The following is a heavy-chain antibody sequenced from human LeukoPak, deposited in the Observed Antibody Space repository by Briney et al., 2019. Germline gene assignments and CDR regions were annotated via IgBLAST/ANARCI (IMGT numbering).Heavy chain of an antibody. CDR1: GFAFSIYW. J-gene: IGHJ4*02. CDR2: INHHGSDK. Sequence: PGGSLRHSCAASGFAFSIYWMSWVRQAPGKGLEWVANINHHGSDKWYVDSVKGRFTIARDNTDNSLSLQMNSLRVEDTAVYYCERSDSIGSVDYWGQGTLITVSS. CDR3: ERSDSIGSVDY. D-gene: IGHD2-21*01. V-gene: IGHV3-7*01.